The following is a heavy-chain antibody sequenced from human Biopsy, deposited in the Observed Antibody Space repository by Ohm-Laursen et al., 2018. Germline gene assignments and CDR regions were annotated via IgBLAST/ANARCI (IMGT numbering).Heavy chain of an antibody. V-gene: IGHV3-33*01. Sequence: SLRLSCAASGFTFSRHGMHWVRQAPGKGLEWVAVIWTDGNNKYYADSVKGRFTISRDTSRNTLYMQMNSLRVEDTALYYCARDAEEFDSSGPRFDYWGQGTLVTVSS. CDR3: ARDAEEFDSSGPRFDY. D-gene: IGHD3-22*01. CDR1: GFTFSRHG. J-gene: IGHJ4*02. CDR2: IWTDGNNK.